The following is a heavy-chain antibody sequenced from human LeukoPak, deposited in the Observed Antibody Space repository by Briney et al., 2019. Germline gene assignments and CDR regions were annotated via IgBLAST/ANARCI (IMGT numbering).Heavy chain of an antibody. CDR3: ARRLTQYDCFDP. V-gene: IGHV6-1*01. CDR1: GDSVSSNSVT. J-gene: IGHJ5*02. D-gene: IGHD2-2*01. Sequence: SQTLSLTCAISGDSVSSNSVTWNWIRQSPSRGLEWLGRTYYRSTWYNDYAVSVRGRITVNPDTSKNQFSLHLNSVTPEGTAVYYCARRLTQYDCFDPWGQGILVTVSS. CDR2: TYYRSTWYN.